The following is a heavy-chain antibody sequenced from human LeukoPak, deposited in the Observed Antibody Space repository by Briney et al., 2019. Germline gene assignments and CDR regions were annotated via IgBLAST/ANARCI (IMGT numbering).Heavy chain of an antibody. J-gene: IGHJ3*01. D-gene: IGHD1-26*01. V-gene: IGHV5-51*01. CDR2: IYPGDSDT. CDR3: ARRVGANDAFDF. CDR1: GYRFSIYW. Sequence: GESLKISCKGSGYRFSIYWIAWVRQMPGKGLEWLGIIYPGDSDTRYSPSFQGQVTVSVDNSINTAYLQWSSLEASDTAIYYCARRVGANDAFDFWGQGTMVNVFS.